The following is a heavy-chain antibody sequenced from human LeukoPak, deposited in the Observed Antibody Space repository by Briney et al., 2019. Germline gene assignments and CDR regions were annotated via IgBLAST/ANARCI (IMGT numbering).Heavy chain of an antibody. D-gene: IGHD3-10*01. CDR1: GYTFTSYG. CDR2: ISAYNGNT. J-gene: IGHJ5*02. Sequence: ASVKVSCKASGYTFTSYGISWVRQAPGQGLEWMGWISAYNGNTNYAQKLQGRVTMTTDTSTSTAYMELRSLRSDDTAVYYCARLSLLLWFGELPEDVNWFDPWGQGTLVTVSS. CDR3: ARLSLLLWFGELPEDVNWFDP. V-gene: IGHV1-18*04.